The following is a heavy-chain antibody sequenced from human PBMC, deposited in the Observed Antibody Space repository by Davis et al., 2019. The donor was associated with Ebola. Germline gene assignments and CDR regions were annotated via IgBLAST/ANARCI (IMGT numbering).Heavy chain of an antibody. CDR3: ARGYCSGGSCFGFDP. D-gene: IGHD2-15*01. Sequence: ASVKVSCKASGYTFTSYGISWVRQAPGQGLEWMGWISAYNGNTNYAQKLQGRVTMTTDTSTSTAYMELRSLRSDDTAVYYCARGYCSGGSCFGFDPWGQGTLVTVSS. V-gene: IGHV1-18*01. CDR2: ISAYNGNT. J-gene: IGHJ5*02. CDR1: GYTFTSYG.